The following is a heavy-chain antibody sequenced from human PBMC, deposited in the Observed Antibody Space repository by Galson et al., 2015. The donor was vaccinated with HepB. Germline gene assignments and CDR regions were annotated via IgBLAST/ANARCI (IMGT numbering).Heavy chain of an antibody. D-gene: IGHD2-15*01. J-gene: IGHJ6*02. V-gene: IGHV3-30-3*01. CDR1: GFTFSSYA. CDR3: ARELLYIVVVVAANYYYYGMDV. CDR2: ISYDGSNK. Sequence: SLRLSCAASGFTFSSYAMHWVRQAPGKGLEWVAVISYDGSNKYYADSVKGRFTISRDNSKNTLYLQMNSLRAEDTAVYYCARELLYIVVVVAANYYYYGMDVWGQGSPVTVSS.